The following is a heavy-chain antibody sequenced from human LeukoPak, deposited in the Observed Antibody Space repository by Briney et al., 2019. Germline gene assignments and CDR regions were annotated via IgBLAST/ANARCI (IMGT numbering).Heavy chain of an antibody. Sequence: SETLSLTCTVSGGTVSSYYWSWIRQPPGKGLECIGYIYYSGSTNYNPSLKSRVTISVDTSKNQFSLKLSSVTAADTAVYYCARQYGYNLNYWGQGTLVTVSS. CDR2: IYYSGST. CDR3: ARQYGYNLNY. CDR1: GGTVSSYY. J-gene: IGHJ4*02. V-gene: IGHV4-59*08. D-gene: IGHD5-24*01.